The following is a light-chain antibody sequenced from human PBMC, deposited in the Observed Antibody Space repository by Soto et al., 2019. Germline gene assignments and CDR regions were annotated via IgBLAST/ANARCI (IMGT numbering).Light chain of an antibody. CDR2: EVT. V-gene: IGLV2-14*01. J-gene: IGLJ1*01. CDR1: SSDVGGYDY. Sequence: QSVLTQPASVSGSPGQSIAISCTGTSSDVGGYDYVSWYQQHPDKAPKLIVYEVTHRPSGVSSRFSGSKSGNTASLTISGLQAEDEADYYCSSLRSGSTRVFGTVTKLTVL. CDR3: SSLRSGSTRV.